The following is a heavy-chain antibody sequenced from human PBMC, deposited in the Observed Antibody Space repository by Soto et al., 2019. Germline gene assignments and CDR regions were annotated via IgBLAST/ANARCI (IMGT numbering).Heavy chain of an antibody. V-gene: IGHV1-46*01. CDR1: GYTFTSYH. CDR3: ARDGRQWLDWFDP. D-gene: IGHD6-19*01. CDR2: INPSGGST. Sequence: APLTVSCQASGYTFTSYHMHWVSQAPGQGLEWMGIINPSGGSTNYAQKLQGRVTMTTDTSTSTAYMELRSLRSDDTAVYYCARDGRQWLDWFDPWGQGTLVTVSS. J-gene: IGHJ5*02.